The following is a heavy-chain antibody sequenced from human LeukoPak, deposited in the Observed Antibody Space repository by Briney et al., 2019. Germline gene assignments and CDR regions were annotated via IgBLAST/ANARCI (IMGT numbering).Heavy chain of an antibody. CDR2: INPSGGST. Sequence: GASVKVSCKASGYTFTSYYMHWVRPAPGQGLEWMGIINPSGGSTSYAQKFQGRVTMTRDTSTSTVYMELSSLRSEDTAVYYCYITMFGYGMDVWGQGTTVTVSS. J-gene: IGHJ6*02. CDR3: YITMFGYGMDV. D-gene: IGHD3-3*01. V-gene: IGHV1-46*01. CDR1: GYTFTSYY.